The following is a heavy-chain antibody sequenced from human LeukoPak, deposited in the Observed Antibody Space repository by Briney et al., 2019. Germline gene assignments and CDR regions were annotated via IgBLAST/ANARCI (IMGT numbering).Heavy chain of an antibody. V-gene: IGHV4-31*03. Sequence: SETLSLTCTVSGGSISSGGHYWSWIRQHPGKGLEWIGYINYSGSTYYNPSLKSRVTISVDTSQNQFSLRLSSVTAADTAVYYCARDEAIFGAGYYYGMDVWGQGTTVTVSS. D-gene: IGHD3-3*01. CDR1: GGSISSGGHY. J-gene: IGHJ6*02. CDR3: ARDEAIFGAGYYYGMDV. CDR2: INYSGST.